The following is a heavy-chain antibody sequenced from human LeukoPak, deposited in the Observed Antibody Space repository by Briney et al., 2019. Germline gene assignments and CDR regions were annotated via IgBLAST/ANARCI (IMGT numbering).Heavy chain of an antibody. D-gene: IGHD3-9*01. CDR1: GFTVSSNY. J-gene: IGHJ4*02. V-gene: IGHV3-53*01. Sequence: GGSLRLSCAASGFTVSSNYMSWVRQAPGKGLEWVSVINSGGSTYYADFVKGRFTISRDNSKNTLYLQMNSLRAEDTAVYYCARDRYFDWLFDYWGQGTLVTVSS. CDR2: INSGGST. CDR3: ARDRYFDWLFDY.